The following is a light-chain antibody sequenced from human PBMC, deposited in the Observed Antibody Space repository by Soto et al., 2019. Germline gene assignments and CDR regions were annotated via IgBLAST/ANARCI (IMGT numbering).Light chain of an antibody. V-gene: IGKV1-33*01. J-gene: IGKJ4*01. Sequence: DIQMTQSPSSLSASVEDRVTITCQASPHIGYYLNWYQQKPGKAPKLLIYDAYNLQTGVPSRFSGSKSGTDFTLTLNALQTEDFGTYFCQPYDSLPLNFGGGTKV. CDR2: DAY. CDR1: PHIGYY. CDR3: QPYDSLPLN.